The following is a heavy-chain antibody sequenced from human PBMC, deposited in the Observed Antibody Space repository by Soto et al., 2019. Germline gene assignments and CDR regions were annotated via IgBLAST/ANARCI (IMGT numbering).Heavy chain of an antibody. D-gene: IGHD1-26*01. J-gene: IGHJ4*02. CDR1: GGTFSSYS. Sequence: QVQLVQSGAEVKKPGSAVKVSCKASGGTFSSYSINWVRQAPGQGLEWMGEIIPIFGTANYAQKFQGRVTITGEESTSTAYMEVSSLRSEDTAVYYCARDGGRHSGGIDYWGQGTLVTVYS. CDR2: IIPIFGTA. CDR3: ARDGGRHSGGIDY. V-gene: IGHV1-69*01.